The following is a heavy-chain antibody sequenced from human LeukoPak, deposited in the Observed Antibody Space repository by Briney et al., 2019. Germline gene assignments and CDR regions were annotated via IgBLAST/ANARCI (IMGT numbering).Heavy chain of an antibody. J-gene: IGHJ6*02. CDR3: VREVTMVRGVITFYHYNGMDG. V-gene: IGHV1-18*01. CDR2: ISAYNGYT. D-gene: IGHD3-10*01. CDR1: GYTFTSYG. Sequence: ASVKVSCKASGYTFTSYGISWVRQAPGQGLEWMGWISAYNGYTNYAQNFQGRVTMSTDASRSTAYMELRSLRSDDTAVYYCVREVTMVRGVITFYHYNGMDGWGQGTAVTVSS.